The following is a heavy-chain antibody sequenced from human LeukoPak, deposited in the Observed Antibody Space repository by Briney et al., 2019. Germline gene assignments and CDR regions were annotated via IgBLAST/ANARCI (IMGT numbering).Heavy chain of an antibody. CDR1: GFTFSSYG. Sequence: PGGSLRLSCAASGFTFSSYGIHWVRQAPGKGLEWVAFIRYDGSNKYYADSVKGRFTISRDNSKNTLYLQMNSLRAEDTAVYYCARGDALRFLEWLPFDFWGQGTLVTVSS. CDR3: ARGDALRFLEWLPFDF. J-gene: IGHJ4*02. D-gene: IGHD3-3*01. CDR2: IRYDGSNK. V-gene: IGHV3-30*02.